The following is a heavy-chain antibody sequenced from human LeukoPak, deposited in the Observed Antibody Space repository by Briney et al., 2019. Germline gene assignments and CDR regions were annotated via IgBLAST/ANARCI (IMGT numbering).Heavy chain of an antibody. Sequence: PSETLSLTCAVYGGSFSGYYWSWIRQPPGKGLEWIGEINHSGSTNYNPSRKSRVTMSVDTSKNQFSLNLSSVTAADTAVYYCASGGNSGSYNLLWGQGTLVTVSS. V-gene: IGHV4-34*01. D-gene: IGHD3-10*01. J-gene: IGHJ4*02. CDR2: INHSGST. CDR3: ASGGNSGSYNLL. CDR1: GGSFSGYY.